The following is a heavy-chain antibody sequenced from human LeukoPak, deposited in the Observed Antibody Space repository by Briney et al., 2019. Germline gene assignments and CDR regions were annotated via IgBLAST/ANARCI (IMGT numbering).Heavy chain of an antibody. J-gene: IGHJ4*02. CDR3: ARGRSGLAAAGTYDY. D-gene: IGHD6-25*01. CDR1: GYTFTSSD. Sequence: VASVKVSCKASGYTFTSSDINWVRQAAGQGLEWMGWINPNSGRTGYAHKFQGRVTMTENTSISTAYMELSSLRFDDTAVYYCARGRSGLAAAGTYDYWGQGTLITVSS. CDR2: INPNSGRT. V-gene: IGHV1-8*01.